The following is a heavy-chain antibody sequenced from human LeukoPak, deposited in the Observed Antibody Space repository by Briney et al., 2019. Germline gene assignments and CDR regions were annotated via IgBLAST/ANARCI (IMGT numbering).Heavy chain of an antibody. CDR1: GYTLTELS. D-gene: IGHD3-22*01. Sequence: ASVKVSCKVSGYTLTELSMHWVRQAPGKGLEWMGGFDPEDGETIYAQKFQGRVTMTEDTSTDTAYMELSSLRSEDTAVYYCATGDSSGYYEKYYFDYWGQGTLITVSS. CDR2: FDPEDGET. CDR3: ATGDSSGYYEKYYFDY. V-gene: IGHV1-24*01. J-gene: IGHJ4*02.